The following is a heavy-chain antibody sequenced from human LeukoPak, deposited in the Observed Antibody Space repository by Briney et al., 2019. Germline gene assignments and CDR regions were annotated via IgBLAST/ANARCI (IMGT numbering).Heavy chain of an antibody. CDR2: ISAYNGNT. CDR1: GYTFTSYG. CDR3: ARDRAIVATTHFDY. D-gene: IGHD5-12*01. Sequence: ASVKVSCKASGYTFTSYGISWVRQAPGQGLEWMGWISAYNGNTNYAQKLQGRVTMTTDTSTSTAYMELRSLRSDDTAVYYCARDRAIVATTHFDYWGQGTLVTVSS. V-gene: IGHV1-18*01. J-gene: IGHJ4*02.